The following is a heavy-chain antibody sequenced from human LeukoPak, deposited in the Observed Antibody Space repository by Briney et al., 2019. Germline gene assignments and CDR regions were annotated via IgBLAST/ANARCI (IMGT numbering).Heavy chain of an antibody. CDR3: ARSSFSTSSGNPSDY. CDR1: GFTFRDHY. Sequence: GGSLRLSCAASGFTFRDHYMEWVRQAPGKGLEWVGRTRNKANSYTTEYAASVKGRFTISRDDSKNSLYLQMNSLKTEDTAVYYCARSSFSTSSGNPSDYWGQGTLVTVSS. D-gene: IGHD3-10*01. J-gene: IGHJ4*02. V-gene: IGHV3-72*01. CDR2: TRNKANSYTT.